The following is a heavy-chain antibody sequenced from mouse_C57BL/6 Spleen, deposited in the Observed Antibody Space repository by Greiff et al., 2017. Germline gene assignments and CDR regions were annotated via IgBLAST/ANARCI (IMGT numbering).Heavy chain of an antibody. D-gene: IGHD4-1*01. CDR2: INPSSGYT. CDR3: ERLGLGDY. CDR1: GYTFTSYT. V-gene: IGHV1-4*01. J-gene: IGHJ2*01. Sequence: VQLQQSGAELARPGASVKLSCKASGYTFTSYTMHWVKQRPGQGLEWIGYINPSSGYTTSNQKFKDKATLTADKSSSTAYMQLSSLTSEDSAVYCDERLGLGDYWGQGTTLTVSA.